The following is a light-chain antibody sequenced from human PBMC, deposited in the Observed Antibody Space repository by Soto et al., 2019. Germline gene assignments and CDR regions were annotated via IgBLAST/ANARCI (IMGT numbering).Light chain of an antibody. CDR3: QQSYSTLPT. Sequence: DIQMTQSPPSLSASVGDRVTITCRASQNIYTYLNWYQQRPGKAPKLLIYAASTLQDGVPSGFSGSGSGTDFTLTISSLQPEDFATYYCQQSYSTLPTFGPGTRVDFK. V-gene: IGKV1-39*01. J-gene: IGKJ3*01. CDR2: AAS. CDR1: QNIYTY.